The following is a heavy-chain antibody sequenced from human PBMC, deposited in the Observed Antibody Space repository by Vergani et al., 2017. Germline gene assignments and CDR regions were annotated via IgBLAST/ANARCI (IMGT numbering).Heavy chain of an antibody. V-gene: IGHV3-30*18. CDR3: AKEMSHYYGSGFDY. J-gene: IGHJ4*02. Sequence: QVQLVESGGGVVQPGRYLRLSCAASGFTFSSYGMHWVRQAPGKGLEWVAVISYDGSNKYYADSVKGRFTISRDNSKNTLYLQMNSLRAEDTAVYYCAKEMSHYYGSGFDYWGQGTLVTVSS. CDR2: ISYDGSNK. D-gene: IGHD3-10*01. CDR1: GFTFSSYG.